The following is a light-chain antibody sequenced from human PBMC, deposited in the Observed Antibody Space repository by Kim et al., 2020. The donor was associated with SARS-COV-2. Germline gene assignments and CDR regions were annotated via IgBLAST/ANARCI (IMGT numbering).Light chain of an antibody. CDR1: QSVSSSF. V-gene: IGKV3-20*01. CDR2: ATT. CDR3: QQYDTSPWT. J-gene: IGKJ1*01. Sequence: SPGERATLSCRASQSVSSSFLVWYQQKVGQAPRLIIYATTSRATGIADRFSGSGSGTDFTLTINRLEPEDFAVYYCQQYDTSPWTFGQGTKVDIK.